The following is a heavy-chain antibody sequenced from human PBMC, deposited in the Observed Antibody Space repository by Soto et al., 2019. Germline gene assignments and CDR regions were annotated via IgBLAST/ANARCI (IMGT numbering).Heavy chain of an antibody. D-gene: IGHD3-22*01. CDR3: ATQDYYDSSGYRGRGAFDI. J-gene: IGHJ3*02. Sequence: GASVKVSCKASGYTFTGYYMHWVRQVPGQGLEWMGWINPNSGGTNYAQKFQGWVTMTRDTSISTAYMELSRLRSEDTAVYYCATQDYYDSSGYRGRGAFDIWGQGTMVTVSS. CDR2: INPNSGGT. CDR1: GYTFTGYY. V-gene: IGHV1-2*04.